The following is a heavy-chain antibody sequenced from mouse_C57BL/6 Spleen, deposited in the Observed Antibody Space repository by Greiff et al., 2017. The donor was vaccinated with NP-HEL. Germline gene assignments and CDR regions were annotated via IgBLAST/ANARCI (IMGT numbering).Heavy chain of an antibody. Sequence: VQLQQSGPELVKPGASVKMSCKASGYTFTSYWITWVKQRPGQGLEWIGDIYPGSGSTNYNEKFKSKATLTVDTSSSTAYMQLSSLTSEDSAVYYCAKGLLYFDYWGQGTTLTVSS. J-gene: IGHJ2*01. CDR3: AKGLLYFDY. CDR1: GYTFTSYW. D-gene: IGHD3-3*01. V-gene: IGHV1-55*01. CDR2: IYPGSGST.